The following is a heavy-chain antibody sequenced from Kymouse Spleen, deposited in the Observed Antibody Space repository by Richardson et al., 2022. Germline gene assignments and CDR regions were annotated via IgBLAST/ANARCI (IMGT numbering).Heavy chain of an antibody. J-gene: IGHJ5*02. CDR1: GFTFSSYG. D-gene: IGHD3-10*01. CDR3: ARGTMVRGPGDWFDP. V-gene: IGHV3-33*01. CDR2: IWYDGSNK. Sequence: QVQLVESGGGVVQPGRSLRLSCAASGFTFSSYGMHWVRQAPGKGLEWVAVIWYDGSNKYYADSVKGRFTISRDNSKNTLYLQMNSLRAEDTAVYYCARGTMVRGPGDWFDPWGQGTLVTVSS.